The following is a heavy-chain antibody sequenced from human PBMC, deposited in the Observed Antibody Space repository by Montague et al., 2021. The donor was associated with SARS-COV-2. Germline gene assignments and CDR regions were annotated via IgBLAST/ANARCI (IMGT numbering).Heavy chain of an antibody. V-gene: IGHV4-31*03. CDR2: IYYSGST. CDR3: ARASGKKTIFGVVISYFDY. Sequence: TLSLTCTVSGASISSGGYYWSWIRQHPGKGLEWIGYIYYSGSTYYNPSLKSRVTISVDTSKNQFSLKLSSVTAADTAVYYCARASGKKTIFGVVISYFDYGGQGTLVTVSS. D-gene: IGHD3-3*01. CDR1: GASISSGGYY. J-gene: IGHJ4*02.